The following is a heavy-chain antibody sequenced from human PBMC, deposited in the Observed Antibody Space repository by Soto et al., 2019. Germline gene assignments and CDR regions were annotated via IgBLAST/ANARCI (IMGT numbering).Heavy chain of an antibody. J-gene: IGHJ3*02. CDR1: CGSISSTTYY. D-gene: IGHD1-1*01. CDR3: ARPTEPGTSDAFDI. CDR2: IYRSGST. Sequence: LQLQESGPGPVKPSETPSLTCTVSCGSISSTTYYWGWIRQRPGKGLEWIGSIYRSGSTYYNPSLKSRVTISVDTSNDQFSLRLSSVTAADTAVYYCARPTEPGTSDAFDIWGQGTKVTV. V-gene: IGHV4-39*01.